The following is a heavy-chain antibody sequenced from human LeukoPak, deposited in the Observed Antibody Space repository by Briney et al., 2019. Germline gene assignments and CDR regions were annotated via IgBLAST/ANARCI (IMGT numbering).Heavy chain of an antibody. Sequence: PSETLSLTCTVSGGSFSSHYWSWIRQPPGKGLEWIGYINYSGTTNYNPSLKSRVTLSVDTSKNQFSLRLTSVTAADTAVYYCARGPEGSGSYRFDYWGQGTLVTVSS. CDR2: INYSGTT. CDR3: ARGPEGSGSYRFDY. D-gene: IGHD3-10*01. CDR1: GGSFSSHY. J-gene: IGHJ4*02. V-gene: IGHV4-59*11.